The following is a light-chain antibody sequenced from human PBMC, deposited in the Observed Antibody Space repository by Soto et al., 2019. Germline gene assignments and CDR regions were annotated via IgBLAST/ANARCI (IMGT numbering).Light chain of an antibody. Sequence: QSALTQPASVSGSPGQSITISCTGTSSDVGGYNYVSWYQQYPGRVPKLLIYKVSNRPSGISNRFSGSKSGNTASLTISGLQAEDEADYFCTSPTPGRLYGVGSGTKGTVL. CDR3: TSPTPGRLYG. CDR1: SSDVGGYNY. CDR2: KVS. J-gene: IGLJ1*01. V-gene: IGLV2-14*01.